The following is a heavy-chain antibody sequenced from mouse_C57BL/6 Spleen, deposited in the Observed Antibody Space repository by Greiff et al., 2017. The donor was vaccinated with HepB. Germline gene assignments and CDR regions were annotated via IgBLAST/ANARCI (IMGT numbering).Heavy chain of an antibody. CDR2: IDPSDSYT. CDR1: GYTFTSYW. J-gene: IGHJ3*01. Sequence: QVQLQQPGAELVKPGASVKLSCKASGYTFTSYWMQWVKQRPGQGLEWIGEIDPSDSYTNYNQKFKGKATLTVDTSSSTAYMQLSSLTSEDSAVYYCAKGARSFAYWGQGTLVTVSA. V-gene: IGHV1-50*01. CDR3: AKGARSFAY.